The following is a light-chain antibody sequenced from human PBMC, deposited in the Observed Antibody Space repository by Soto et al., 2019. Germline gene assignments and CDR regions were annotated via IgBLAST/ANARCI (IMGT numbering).Light chain of an antibody. V-gene: IGKV3-11*01. CDR3: QQRSNWPPWT. CDR1: QSVSSY. J-gene: IGKJ1*01. Sequence: EIMLSQSPAALSLTPGERATLSCRASQSVSSYLAWYQQKPGQAPRLLIYDASNRATGIPARFSGSGSGTDFTLTISSLEPEDFAVYYCQQRSNWPPWTFGQGTMVDIK. CDR2: DAS.